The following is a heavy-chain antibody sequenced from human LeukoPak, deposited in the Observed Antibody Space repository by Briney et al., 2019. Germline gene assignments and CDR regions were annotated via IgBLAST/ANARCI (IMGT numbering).Heavy chain of an antibody. D-gene: IGHD1-26*01. CDR2: IKGSTHGGTT. V-gene: IGHV3-15*01. Sequence: GGSLRLSCAASGFTFSGAWMTWVRQAPGKGLEWVGRIKGSTHGGTTEYAAPVKGRFTISRADSKNTLYLQMSRLKREVTAVYFCTTLPTPWGQETLDTVSS. CDR1: GFTFSGAW. J-gene: IGHJ5*02. CDR3: TTLPTP.